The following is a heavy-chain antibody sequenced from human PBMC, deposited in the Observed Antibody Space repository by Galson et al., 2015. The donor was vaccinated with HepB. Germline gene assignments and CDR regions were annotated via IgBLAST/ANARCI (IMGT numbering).Heavy chain of an antibody. CDR1: GFTFSSYA. CDR3: AKLPLSRFGEPETPHWFDP. CDR2: ISGSGGST. J-gene: IGHJ5*02. V-gene: IGHV3-23*01. Sequence: SLRLSCAASGFTFSSYAMSWVRQAPGKGLEWVSAISGSGGSTYYADSVKGRFTISRDNSKNTLYLQMNSLRAEDTAVYYCAKLPLSRFGEPETPHWFDPWGQGTLVTVSS. D-gene: IGHD3-10*02.